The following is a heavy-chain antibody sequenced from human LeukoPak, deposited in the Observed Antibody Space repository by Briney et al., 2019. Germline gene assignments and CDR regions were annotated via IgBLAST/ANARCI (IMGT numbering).Heavy chain of an antibody. V-gene: IGHV1-18*01. D-gene: IGHD6-25*01. CDR1: GYTFTNYA. Sequence: ASVKVSCKASGYTFTNYAISWVRQAPGQGPEWMGWINAYNGDTIYAQKFQGRVTMTTDTSTNTAYMELRSLKSDDTAVYYCAREQRLHTSRQDYWGQGTLVTVSS. J-gene: IGHJ4*02. CDR2: INAYNGDT. CDR3: AREQRLHTSRQDY.